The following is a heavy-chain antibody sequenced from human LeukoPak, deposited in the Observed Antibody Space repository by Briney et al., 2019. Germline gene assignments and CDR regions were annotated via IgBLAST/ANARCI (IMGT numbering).Heavy chain of an antibody. D-gene: IGHD3-9*01. CDR3: AKAAIRYFDWLLDDYYFDY. CDR1: GYTFTSYY. V-gene: IGHV1-46*01. J-gene: IGHJ4*02. CDR2: INPSGGST. Sequence: ASVKVSCKASGYTFTSYYMHLVRQAPGQGLEWMGIINPSGGSTSYAQKFQGRVTMTRDMSTSTAYMELRSLSSDDTALYFCAKAAIRYFDWLLDDYYFDYWGQGTLVTVSS.